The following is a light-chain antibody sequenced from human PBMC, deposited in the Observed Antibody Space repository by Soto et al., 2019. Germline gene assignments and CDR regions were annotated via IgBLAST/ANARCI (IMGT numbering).Light chain of an antibody. CDR1: QSISSW. Sequence: DIPMTQSPSTLSASVGDRVTITCRASQSISSWLAWYQQKPGKAPKLLIYDASSLESGVPSRFSGSGSGTEFTLTISSLQPDDFATYYCQHYNSYPGYTFGQGTKLEIK. J-gene: IGKJ2*01. V-gene: IGKV1-5*01. CDR3: QHYNSYPGYT. CDR2: DAS.